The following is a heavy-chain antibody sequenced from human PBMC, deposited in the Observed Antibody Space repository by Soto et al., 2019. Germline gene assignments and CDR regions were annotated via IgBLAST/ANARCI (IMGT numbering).Heavy chain of an antibody. J-gene: IGHJ4*02. CDR3: AKYLSTKQSPTWGHYFDY. CDR1: GFTFSSYA. D-gene: IGHD3-16*01. V-gene: IGHV3-23*01. CDR2: ISGSGGST. Sequence: GGSLRLSCAASGFTFSSYAMTWVRQAPGKGLEWASTISGSGGSTYYAESVKGRFTISRDNSKNTLYLQMNSLRAEDTAAYYCAKYLSTKQSPTWGHYFDYWGQGTLVTVSS.